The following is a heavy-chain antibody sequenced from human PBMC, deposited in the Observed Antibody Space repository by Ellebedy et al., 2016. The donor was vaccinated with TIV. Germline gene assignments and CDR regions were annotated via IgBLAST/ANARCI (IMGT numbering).Heavy chain of an antibody. D-gene: IGHD1-26*01. CDR1: GDSISSSSYY. Sequence: SETLSLXXTVSGDSISSSSYYWGWFRQPPGKGPEWIGSIYSSGSTYYNPSLKSRVTLSLDTSKNQFSLKLSSVTAADTAVYYCARDPSGSQVPFDFWGQGTLVTVSS. CDR3: ARDPSGSQVPFDF. CDR2: IYSSGST. J-gene: IGHJ4*02. V-gene: IGHV4-39*07.